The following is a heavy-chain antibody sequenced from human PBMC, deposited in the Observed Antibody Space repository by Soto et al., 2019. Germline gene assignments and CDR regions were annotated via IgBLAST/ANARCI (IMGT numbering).Heavy chain of an antibody. J-gene: IGHJ5*02. D-gene: IGHD3-10*01. Sequence: QVQLVQSGAEVKNPGSSVKVSCKASGGTFSSYSVSWVRQAPGQGLEWMGGIIPIFGTPNYAQKFQGRVTITADESTSTAYMELRSLRSEDTAVFYCAREGVYGSGSSNHWGQGTPVTVSS. V-gene: IGHV1-69*12. CDR2: IIPIFGTP. CDR3: AREGVYGSGSSNH. CDR1: GGTFSSYS.